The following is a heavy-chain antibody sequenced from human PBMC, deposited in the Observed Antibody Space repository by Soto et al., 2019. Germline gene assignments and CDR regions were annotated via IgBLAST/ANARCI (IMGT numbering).Heavy chain of an antibody. CDR3: AKDDKAVAGTRKYFDY. CDR1: GFTFSSYG. Sequence: QVQLVESGGGVVQPGRSPRLSCAASGFTFSSYGMHWVRQAPGKGLEWVAVISYDGSNKYYADSVKGRFTISRDNSKNTLYLQMNSLRAEDTAVYYCAKDDKAVAGTRKYFDYWGQGTLVTVSS. J-gene: IGHJ4*02. CDR2: ISYDGSNK. V-gene: IGHV3-30*18. D-gene: IGHD6-19*01.